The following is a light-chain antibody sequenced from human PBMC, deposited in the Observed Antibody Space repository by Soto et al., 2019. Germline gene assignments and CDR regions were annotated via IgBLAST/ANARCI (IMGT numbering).Light chain of an antibody. CDR3: QSYDSSLSGHVV. J-gene: IGLJ2*01. Sequence: QSVLTQPPSVSGAPGQRVTISGTGSSSNIGAGYDVHWYQQLPGTAPKLLIYCNSNRPSGVPDRFSGSKSGTSASLAITGLQAEDEADYYCQSYDSSLSGHVVFGGGTKLTVL. V-gene: IGLV1-40*01. CDR1: SSNIGAGYD. CDR2: CNS.